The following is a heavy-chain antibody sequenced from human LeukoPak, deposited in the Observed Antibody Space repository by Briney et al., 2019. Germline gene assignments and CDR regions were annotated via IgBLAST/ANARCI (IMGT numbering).Heavy chain of an antibody. CDR3: ARQAGGYSYGLNWFDP. J-gene: IGHJ5*02. Sequence: SETLSLTCAVYGGSFSGYYWSWIRQPPGKGLEWIGEINHSGSTNYNPSLKSRVTISVDTSKNQFSLKLSSVTAADTAVYYCARQAGGYSYGLNWFDPWGQGTLVTVSS. CDR1: GGSFSGYY. V-gene: IGHV4-34*01. D-gene: IGHD5-18*01. CDR2: INHSGST.